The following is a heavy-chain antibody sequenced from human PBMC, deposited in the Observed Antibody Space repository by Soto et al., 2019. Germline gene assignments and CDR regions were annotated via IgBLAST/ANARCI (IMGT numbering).Heavy chain of an antibody. CDR2: TYYSSKWYN. D-gene: IGHD6-19*01. Sequence: PXQTLSLTCAISGYSVSSNSAAWNLMRQSPSRGLEWLGRTYYSSKWYNDYAVSVKSRITINPDTSKDQCSLQLNSVTPEDTAVYYCAREIIAVADLYFDYWGQGTLVTVSS. CDR1: GYSVSSNSAA. CDR3: AREIIAVADLYFDY. J-gene: IGHJ4*02. V-gene: IGHV6-1*01.